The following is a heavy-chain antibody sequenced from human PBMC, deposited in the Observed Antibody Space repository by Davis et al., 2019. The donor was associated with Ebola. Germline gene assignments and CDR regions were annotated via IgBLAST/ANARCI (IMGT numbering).Heavy chain of an antibody. Sequence: GGSLRLSCAASGFTFSGSAMHWVRQASGNGLEWVGRIRSKANSYATAYAASVKGRFTISRDDSKNTAYLQMNSLKTEDTAVYYCTGTVTPGEYWGQGTLVTVSS. D-gene: IGHD4-17*01. V-gene: IGHV3-73*01. CDR3: TGTVTPGEY. J-gene: IGHJ4*02. CDR1: GFTFSGSA. CDR2: IRSKANSYAT.